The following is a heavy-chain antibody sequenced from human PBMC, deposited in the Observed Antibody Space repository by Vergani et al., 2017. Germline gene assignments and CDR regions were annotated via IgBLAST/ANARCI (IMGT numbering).Heavy chain of an antibody. CDR3: ARSNYDFWSGYYYDWFDP. CDR1: GGSISSHY. V-gene: IGHV4-59*11. CDR2: IYYSGST. D-gene: IGHD3-3*01. J-gene: IGHJ5*02. Sequence: QVQLQESGPGLVKPSETLSLTCTVSGGSISSHYWSWIRQPPGKGLEWIGYIYYSGSTNYNPSLKSRVTISVDTSKNQFSLKLSSVTAADTAVYYCARSNYDFWSGYYYDWFDPWGQGTLVTVSS.